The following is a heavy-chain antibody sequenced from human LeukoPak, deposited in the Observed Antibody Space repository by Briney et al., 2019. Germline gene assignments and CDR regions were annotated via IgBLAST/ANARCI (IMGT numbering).Heavy chain of an antibody. CDR1: GFNGSSNS. CDR3: ARRAGAYSHPYDY. CDR2: IYSDNT. D-gene: IGHD4/OR15-4a*01. Sequence: GGSLILFCTVSGFNGSSNSMSWVRQEPGKELEWVSFIYSDNTHYSDSGKGRFTISRDNSKNTLYLQMNSLRAEDTAVYYCARRAGAYSHPYDYWGQGTLVTVPS. V-gene: IGHV3-53*01. J-gene: IGHJ4*02.